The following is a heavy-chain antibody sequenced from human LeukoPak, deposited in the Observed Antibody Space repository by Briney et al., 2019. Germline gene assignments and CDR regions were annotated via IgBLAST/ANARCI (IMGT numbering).Heavy chain of an antibody. CDR2: INHSGST. V-gene: IGHV4-34*01. D-gene: IGHD2-15*01. J-gene: IGHJ4*02. CDR3: ARLGYCSGGSCYDALFDY. CDR1: GGSFSGYY. Sequence: PSETLSPTCAVYGGSFSGYYWSWIRQPPGKGLEWIGEINHSGSTNYNPSLKSRVTISVDTSKNQFSLKLSSVTAADTAVYYCARLGYCSGGSCYDALFDYWGQGTLVTVSS.